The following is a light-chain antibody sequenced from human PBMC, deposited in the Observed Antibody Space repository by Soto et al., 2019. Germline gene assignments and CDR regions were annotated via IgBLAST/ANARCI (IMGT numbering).Light chain of an antibody. CDR2: GAS. Sequence: EIVLTQSPGTLSLSPGERATLSCRASQSVSSTYLAWYQQKPGQAPRLLIFGASSRATGTPDRFIGSGSGTDFTLTISSLEPEDFAVYYCQQRSNWPTFGQGTKVDIK. J-gene: IGKJ1*01. CDR1: QSVSSTY. CDR3: QQRSNWPT. V-gene: IGKV3D-20*02.